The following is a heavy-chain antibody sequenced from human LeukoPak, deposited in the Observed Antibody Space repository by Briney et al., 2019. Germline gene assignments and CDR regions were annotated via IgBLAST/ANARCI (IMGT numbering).Heavy chain of an antibody. Sequence: AGGSLRLSCAASGFTFSSYGMHWVRQAPGKGLEWVAVIAYDGSDKYYADSVRGRFTISRDNSKNTVYLQMNNLKTEDTAVYYCASVLDYWGQGILVTVSS. CDR1: GFTFSSYG. CDR3: ASVLDY. V-gene: IGHV3-30*19. CDR2: IAYDGSDK. J-gene: IGHJ4*02.